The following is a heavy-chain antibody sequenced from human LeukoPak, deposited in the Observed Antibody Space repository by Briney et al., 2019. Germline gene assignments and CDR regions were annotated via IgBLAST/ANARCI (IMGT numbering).Heavy chain of an antibody. D-gene: IGHD5/OR15-5a*01. CDR3: LSLIYSVHNYGPYY. Sequence: GGSLRLSCAASGFTFSGSAMHWVRQAPGKGLEWVVRIRSKANNYATAYAASVTGRFTISRDDSKNTAYLQMKSLKTEDTAVYYCLSLIYSVHNYGPYYWGQGTLVTVSS. CDR1: GFTFSGSA. CDR2: IRSKANNYAT. V-gene: IGHV3-73*01. J-gene: IGHJ4*02.